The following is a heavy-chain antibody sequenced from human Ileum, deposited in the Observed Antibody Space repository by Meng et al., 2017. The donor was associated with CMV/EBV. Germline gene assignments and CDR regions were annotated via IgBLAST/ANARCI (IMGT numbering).Heavy chain of an antibody. J-gene: IGHJ4*02. CDR3: ARLHRGFSNGYVVLDN. CDR1: GDSITSDY. V-gene: IGHV4-59*01. CDR2: VSYSGST. Sequence: SESLSLTCTVSGDSITSDYWTWVRQPPGKGLEWIGYVSYSGSTPYNPSLESRVFISADTSKNQFSLRLNSVTSADTAVYSCARLHRGFSNGYVVLDNWSQGTLVTVSS. D-gene: IGHD5-18*01.